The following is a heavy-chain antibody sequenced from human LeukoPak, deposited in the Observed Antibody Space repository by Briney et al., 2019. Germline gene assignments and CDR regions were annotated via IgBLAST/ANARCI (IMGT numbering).Heavy chain of an antibody. D-gene: IGHD2-21*01. Sequence: SQTLSLTCASAGGSISTGGYSRSWIRQPPGKGLEWIGYIYHSGSTYYNPSLKSRVTISVDRSKNQFSLKLSSVTAADTAFFFQAEDGIRDAFDIWGQGPMVTVSS. V-gene: IGHV4-30-2*01. J-gene: IGHJ3*02. CDR1: GGSISTGGYS. CDR3: AEDGIRDAFDI. CDR2: IYHSGST.